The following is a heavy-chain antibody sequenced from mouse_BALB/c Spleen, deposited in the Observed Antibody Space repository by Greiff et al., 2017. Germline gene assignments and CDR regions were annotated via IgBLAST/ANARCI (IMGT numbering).Heavy chain of an antibody. CDR3: ARRYGRYFDY. Sequence: QVQLQQSGAELVKPGASVKLSCKASGYTFTSYWMHWVKQRPGQGLEWIGEINPSNGRTNYNEKFKSKATLTVDKSSSTAYMQLSSLTSEDSAVYYCARRYGRYFDYWGQGTTLTVSA. D-gene: IGHD2-14*01. V-gene: IGHV1S81*02. J-gene: IGHJ2*01. CDR1: GYTFTSYW. CDR2: INPSNGRT.